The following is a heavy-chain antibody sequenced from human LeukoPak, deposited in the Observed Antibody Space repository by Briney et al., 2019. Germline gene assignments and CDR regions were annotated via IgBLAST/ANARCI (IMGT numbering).Heavy chain of an antibody. J-gene: IGHJ5*02. V-gene: IGHV4-59*01. D-gene: IGHD3-3*01. CDR1: GGSISSYY. CDR2: IYYSGST. CDR3: ARALNYYDFWSGTLPNWFDP. Sequence: SETLSLTCTVSGGSISSYYWSWIRQPPGKGLEWIGYIYYSGSTNYNPSLKSRVTISVDTSKTQFPLKLSSVTAADTAVYYCARALNYYDFWSGTLPNWFDPWGQGTLVTVSS.